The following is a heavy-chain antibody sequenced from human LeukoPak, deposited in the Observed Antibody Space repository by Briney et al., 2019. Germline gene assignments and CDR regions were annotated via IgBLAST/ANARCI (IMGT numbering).Heavy chain of an antibody. D-gene: IGHD1-26*01. J-gene: IGHJ4*02. CDR3: ARGDRWDRGDYFDY. Sequence: SGGSLRLSCAASGFTFSSYAMHWVRQAPGKGLEWVAVISYDGSNKYYADSVKGRFTISRDNSKNTLYLQMNSLRAEDTAVYYCARGDRWDRGDYFDYWGQGTLVTVSS. V-gene: IGHV3-30-3*01. CDR2: ISYDGSNK. CDR1: GFTFSSYA.